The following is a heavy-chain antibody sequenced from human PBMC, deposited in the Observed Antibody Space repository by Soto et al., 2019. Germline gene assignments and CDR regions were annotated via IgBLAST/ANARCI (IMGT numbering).Heavy chain of an antibody. CDR3: ASVNPGNGYCSSTGCYRYCTNGVCPYYYGMDV. CDR1: GYTFTSYA. V-gene: IGHV1-3*01. Sequence: QVPLVQSGAEVKKPGASVKVSCKASGYTFTSYAMHWVRQAPGQRLEWMGWINAGNGNTKYSQKFQGRVTITRDTSASTAYMELSSLRSEDTAVYYCASVNPGNGYCSSTGCYRYCTNGVCPYYYGMDVWGQGTTVTVSS. CDR2: INAGNGNT. J-gene: IGHJ6*02. D-gene: IGHD2-2*02.